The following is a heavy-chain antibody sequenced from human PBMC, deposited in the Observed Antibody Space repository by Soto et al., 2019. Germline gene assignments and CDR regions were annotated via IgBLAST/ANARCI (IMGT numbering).Heavy chain of an antibody. D-gene: IGHD3-22*01. CDR3: ARDPPLSMIVVVGVDDF. CDR2: ISSRSTFI. V-gene: IGHV3-21*06. Sequence: PGGSLRLSCTVLGFTLTNENMNWVRQAPGKGLEWVSSISSRSTFINYADSVKGRFTISSDNDKGLVYLQMNSLRAEDTAVYYCARDPPLSMIVVVGVDDFWGQGTLVTVSS. J-gene: IGHJ4*02. CDR1: GFTLTNEN.